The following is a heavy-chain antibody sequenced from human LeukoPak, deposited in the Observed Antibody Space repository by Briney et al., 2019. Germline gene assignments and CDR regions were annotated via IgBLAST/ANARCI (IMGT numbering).Heavy chain of an antibody. D-gene: IGHD2-15*01. CDR3: TRVVGAYWFDP. J-gene: IGHJ5*02. Sequence: PGGSLRLSCAASGFTFNSNWMTWVRQAPGKGLEWVANIKQTGNEKYYVDSVKGRFTISRDNAKNSVYLQMNSLRAEDTAAYYCTRVVGAYWFDPWGQGTLVTVSS. V-gene: IGHV3-7*01. CDR2: IKQTGNEK. CDR1: GFTFNSNW.